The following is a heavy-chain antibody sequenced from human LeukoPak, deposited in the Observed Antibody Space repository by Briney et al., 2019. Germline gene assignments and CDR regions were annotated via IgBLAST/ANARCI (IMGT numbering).Heavy chain of an antibody. J-gene: IGHJ4*02. D-gene: IGHD3-9*01. V-gene: IGHV1-2*02. CDR3: ARSPHILTGENFDY. Sequence: GASVKVSCKASGYTFTGYYMHWVRRAPGQGLEWMGWINPNHGDTNYAQKFQDRVSMTRDTSISTAYMHLSRLRSADTAVYYCARSPHILTGENFDYWGQGTLLTVSS. CDR1: GYTFTGYY. CDR2: INPNHGDT.